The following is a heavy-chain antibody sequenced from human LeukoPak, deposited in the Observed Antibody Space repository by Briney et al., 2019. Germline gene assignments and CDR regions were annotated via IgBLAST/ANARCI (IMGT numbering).Heavy chain of an antibody. J-gene: IGHJ2*01. Sequence: SETLSLSCTISGGSISSYYWSWIRQPPGKGLEWIGEINHSGSTNYNPSLKSRVTISVDTSKNQFSLNLTSVTAADTAFYYCARDSSGVSDGWYFDVWGRGTLVTVSS. D-gene: IGHD6-19*01. V-gene: IGHV4-34*01. CDR3: ARDSSGVSDGWYFDV. CDR1: GGSISSYY. CDR2: INHSGST.